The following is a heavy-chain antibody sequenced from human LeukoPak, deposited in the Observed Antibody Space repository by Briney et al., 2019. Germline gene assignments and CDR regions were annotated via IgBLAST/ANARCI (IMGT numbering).Heavy chain of an antibody. CDR3: ARDRGSGWYYFDY. V-gene: IGHV3-74*01. CDR2: INSDGSST. J-gene: IGHJ4*02. CDR1: GFTFSSYW. D-gene: IGHD6-19*01. Sequence: PGGSLRLSCAASGFTFSSYWMHWVRQAPGKGLVWFSRINSDGSSTSYADSVKGRFTISRDNAKNTLYLQMNSLRAEDTAVYYCARDRGSGWYYFDYWGQGTLVTVSS.